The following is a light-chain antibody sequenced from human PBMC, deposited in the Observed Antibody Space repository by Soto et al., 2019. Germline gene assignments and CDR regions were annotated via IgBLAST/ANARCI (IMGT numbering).Light chain of an antibody. Sequence: EIVLTQSPGTLSLSPGERATLSCRASQSVSSNSLAWYQQKPGQAPRLLIYGASSRATGIPDRFSGSGSETDSTLTISRLEPEDVAVYYCQHYGRSPLTFGGGTKVEIK. CDR1: QSVSSNS. J-gene: IGKJ4*01. V-gene: IGKV3-20*01. CDR3: QHYGRSPLT. CDR2: GAS.